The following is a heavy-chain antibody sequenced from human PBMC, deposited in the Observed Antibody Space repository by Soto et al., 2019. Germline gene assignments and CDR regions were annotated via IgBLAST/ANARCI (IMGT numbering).Heavy chain of an antibody. CDR2: IWYDGSNK. CDR1: GFTFSSYG. D-gene: IGHD1-26*01. Sequence: GGSLRLSCAASGFTFSSYGMHWVRQAPGKGLEWVAVIWYDGSNKYYADSVKGRFTISRDNSKNTLYLQMNSLRAEDTAVYYCARVGVVGASYLDYWGQGTLVTVSS. V-gene: IGHV3-33*01. J-gene: IGHJ4*02. CDR3: ARVGVVGASYLDY.